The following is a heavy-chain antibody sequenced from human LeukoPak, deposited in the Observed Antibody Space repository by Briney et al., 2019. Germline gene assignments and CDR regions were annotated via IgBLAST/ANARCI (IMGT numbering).Heavy chain of an antibody. J-gene: IGHJ5*02. V-gene: IGHV4-34*01. CDR1: GGSFSGYY. CDR3: ARGQQLVSVWFDP. Sequence: SETLSLTCAVYGGSFSGYYWSWIRQPPGKGLEWIGEINHSGSTNYNPSLKSQVTISVDTSKNQFSLKLSSVTAADTAVYYCARGQQLVSVWFDPWGQGTLVTVSS. D-gene: IGHD6-13*01. CDR2: INHSGST.